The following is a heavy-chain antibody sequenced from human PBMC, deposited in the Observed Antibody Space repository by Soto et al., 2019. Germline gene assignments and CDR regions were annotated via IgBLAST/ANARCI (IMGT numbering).Heavy chain of an antibody. CDR2: IWYDGSNK. V-gene: IGHV3-33*01. CDR3: ARDLRGYIVARQGYYGMDV. D-gene: IGHD5-12*01. CDR1: GFTFSSYG. J-gene: IGHJ6*02. Sequence: QVQLVESGGGVVQPGRSLRLSCAASGFTFSSYGMHWVRQAPGKGLEWVAVIWYDGSNKYYADSVKGRFTISRDNSKNTLYLQMNSLRAEDTAVYYCARDLRGYIVARQGYYGMDVWGQGTTVTVSS.